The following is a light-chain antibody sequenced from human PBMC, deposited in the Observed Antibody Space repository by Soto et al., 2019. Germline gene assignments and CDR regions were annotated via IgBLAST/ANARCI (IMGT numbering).Light chain of an antibody. J-gene: IGKJ4*01. CDR1: QSVSSSY. CDR2: GAS. Sequence: EMVLTQSPGTLSLSPGERATLSCRASQSVSSSYLAWYQQKPGQAPRLLIYGASSRATGIPDRFSCSGSETDFTLTISRLEPEDFAVYYCQQYGSSPLTFGGRTKVEIK. CDR3: QQYGSSPLT. V-gene: IGKV3-20*01.